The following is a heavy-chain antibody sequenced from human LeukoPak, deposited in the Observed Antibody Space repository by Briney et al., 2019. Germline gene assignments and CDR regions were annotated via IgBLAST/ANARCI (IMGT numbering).Heavy chain of an antibody. CDR3: STWFGD. V-gene: IGHV3-30*04. D-gene: IGHD3-10*01. CDR1: GFTFSSYA. J-gene: IGHJ4*02. Sequence: PGRSLRLSCAAPGFTFSSYAMHWVRQAPGKGLEWVAVISYDGSNKYYADSVKGRFTISRDNSKNTLYLQMNSLKTEDTAVYYCSTWFGDWGQGTLVTVSS. CDR2: ISYDGSNK.